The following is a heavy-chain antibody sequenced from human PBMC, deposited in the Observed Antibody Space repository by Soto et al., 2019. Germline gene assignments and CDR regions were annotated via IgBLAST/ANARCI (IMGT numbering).Heavy chain of an antibody. Sequence: ETLSLTCTVSGGSISSSSYYWGWIRQPPGKVLEWIGSIYYSGSTYYNPSLKSRVTISVGTSKNQFSLKLSSVTAADTAVYYCASQGGGYSGYDYGDYGMDVWGQGTTVTVYS. V-gene: IGHV4-39*01. CDR3: ASQGGGYSGYDYGDYGMDV. J-gene: IGHJ6*02. CDR2: IYYSGST. CDR1: GGSISSSSYY. D-gene: IGHD5-12*01.